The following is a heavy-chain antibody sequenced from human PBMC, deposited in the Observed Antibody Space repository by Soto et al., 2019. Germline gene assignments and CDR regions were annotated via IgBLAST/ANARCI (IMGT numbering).Heavy chain of an antibody. CDR3: ARRYSGYGDY. Sequence: SETLSLTCSVSGGSISSYFWSWIRQPPGKGLEWIGYIYYSGSTNYNPSLKSRVTISIDTSKNQFSLKLSSVTAADTAVYYCARRYSGYGDYWGQGTLVTVSS. J-gene: IGHJ4*02. CDR1: GGSISSYF. V-gene: IGHV4-59*08. CDR2: IYYSGST. D-gene: IGHD5-12*01.